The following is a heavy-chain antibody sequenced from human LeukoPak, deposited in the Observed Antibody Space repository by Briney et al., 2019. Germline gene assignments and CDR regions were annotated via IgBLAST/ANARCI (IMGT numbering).Heavy chain of an antibody. CDR1: GGTFSSYA. V-gene: IGHV1-69*01. J-gene: IGHJ6*02. CDR3: ARGPSRWRGMDV. D-gene: IGHD4-23*01. Sequence: SVKVSCKASGGTFSSYAISWVRQAPGQGLEWMGGIIPIFGTANYAQKFQGRVTITADESTSTAYMELSSLRSEDTAVYYCARGPSRWRGMDVWGQGTTVTVSS. CDR2: IIPIFGTA.